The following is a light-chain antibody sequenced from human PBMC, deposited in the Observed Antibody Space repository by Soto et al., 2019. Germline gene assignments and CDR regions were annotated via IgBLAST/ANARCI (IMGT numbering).Light chain of an antibody. J-gene: IGLJ3*02. Sequence: QSVLTQPPSVSGAPGQRVTISCTGTSSNIGAGYEVHWYHQLPGTAPKFLVSGNDNRPSGVPDRLSASKSGTSGSLAITGLQAEDEGHYYCYSYTLSSTRVFGGGTKVTVL. CDR3: YSYTLSSTRV. V-gene: IGLV1-40*01. CDR2: GND. CDR1: SSNIGAGYE.